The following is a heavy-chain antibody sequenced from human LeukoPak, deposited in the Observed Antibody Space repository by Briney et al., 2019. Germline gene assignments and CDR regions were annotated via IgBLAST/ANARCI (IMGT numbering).Heavy chain of an antibody. CDR3: ARYRYYFDY. D-gene: IGHD3-16*02. V-gene: IGHV4-34*01. J-gene: IGHJ4*02. CDR2: INHSGST. Sequence: KPSETLSLTCAVYGGSFSGYYWSWIRQPPGKGLEWIGEINHSGSTNYNPSLKSRVTISVDTSKNQFSLKLSSVTAADTAVYYCARYRYYFDYWGQGTLVTVSS. CDR1: GGSFSGYY.